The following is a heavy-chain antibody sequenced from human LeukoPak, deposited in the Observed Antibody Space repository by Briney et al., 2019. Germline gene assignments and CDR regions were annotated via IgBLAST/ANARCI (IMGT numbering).Heavy chain of an antibody. CDR2: ISYDGSNK. CDR1: GFTFSSYA. CDR3: ASNYDSSGFSHFDY. Sequence: PGRSLRLSCAASGFTFSSYAMHWVRQAPGKGLEWVAVISYDGSNKYYADSVKGRFTISRDNSKNTLYLQMNSLRAEDTAVYYCASNYDSSGFSHFDYWGQGTLVTVSS. J-gene: IGHJ4*02. V-gene: IGHV3-30-3*01. D-gene: IGHD3-22*01.